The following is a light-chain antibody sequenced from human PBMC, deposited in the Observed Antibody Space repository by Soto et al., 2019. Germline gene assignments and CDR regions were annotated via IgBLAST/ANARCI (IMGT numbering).Light chain of an antibody. Sequence: IVLTQFPGTLSLSPGERATLSCRASQSFGRNYVAWYQQKPGQAPRVIIYAASNRSSGIPDRFSGSGSGSDFTLTTSRLEPADFAVYYCQQYGTSSWGFGQGTKGEIK. V-gene: IGKV3-20*01. J-gene: IGKJ1*01. CDR1: QSFGRNY. CDR2: AAS. CDR3: QQYGTSSWG.